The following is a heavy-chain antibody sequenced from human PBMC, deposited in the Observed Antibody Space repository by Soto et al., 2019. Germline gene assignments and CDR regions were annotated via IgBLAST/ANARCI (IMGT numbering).Heavy chain of an antibody. V-gene: IGHV6-1*01. CDR3: ARDHEVRKSSSWLYYYYGMDV. CDR1: VDSVSSNSAA. D-gene: IGHD6-13*01. Sequence: SQTLSLTCAISVDSVSSNSAAWNWIRQSPSRGLEWLGRTYYRSKWYNDYAVSVKSRITINPDTSKNQFSLQLNSVTPEDTAVYDCARDHEVRKSSSWLYYYYGMDVWGQGTTVTVSS. J-gene: IGHJ6*02. CDR2: TYYRSKWYN.